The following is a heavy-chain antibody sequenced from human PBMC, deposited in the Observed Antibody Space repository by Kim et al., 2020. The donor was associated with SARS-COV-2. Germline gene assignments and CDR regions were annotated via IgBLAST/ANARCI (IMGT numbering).Heavy chain of an antibody. Sequence: GGSLRLSCIPSGFTFNSHAMHWVRQSPGKGLEWVAFIWFDGSKKFYAESVKGRFTISRDNAMNTLSLQMNSLRDEDTAIYYCARDRWRLPGTPDYWGQGT. V-gene: IGHV3-33*01. CDR2: IWFDGSKK. CDR1: GFTFNSHA. D-gene: IGHD6-13*01. CDR3: ARDRWRLPGTPDY. J-gene: IGHJ4*02.